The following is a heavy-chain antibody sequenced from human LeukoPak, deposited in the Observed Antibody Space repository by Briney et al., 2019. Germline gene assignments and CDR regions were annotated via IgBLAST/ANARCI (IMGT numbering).Heavy chain of an antibody. CDR1: GGTFISYA. D-gene: IGHD2-15*01. V-gene: IGHV1-69*05. CDR2: IIPIFGTA. CDR3: AREAFLDCSGGSCYSWFDP. Sequence: XKASGGTFISYAISRVRQAPGQGLEWMGRIIPIFGTANYAQKFQGRVTITTDEYKRTAYMELSRQRYEETGVYYCAREAFLDCSGGSCYSWFDPWGQGTLVTVSS. J-gene: IGHJ5*02.